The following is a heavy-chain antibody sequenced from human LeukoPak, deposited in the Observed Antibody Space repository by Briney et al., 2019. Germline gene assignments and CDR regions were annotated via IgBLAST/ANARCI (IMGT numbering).Heavy chain of an antibody. D-gene: IGHD4-17*01. J-gene: IGHJ5*02. V-gene: IGHV3-7*01. CDR2: IKQDGSEK. CDR1: RGSISDYY. Sequence: ETLSLTCTVSRGSISDYYWSWVRQAPGKGLECVANIKQDGSEKYYVDSVKGRFTISRDNAENSLFLQVNSLRAEDTAVYYCARGHYGDYAWGQGTLVTVSS. CDR3: ARGHYGDYA.